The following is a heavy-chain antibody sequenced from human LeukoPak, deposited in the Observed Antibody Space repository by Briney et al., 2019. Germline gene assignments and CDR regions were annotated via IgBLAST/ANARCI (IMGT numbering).Heavy chain of an antibody. CDR3: ARDVPNYDFWSGYYPKAKWFDP. J-gene: IGHJ5*02. CDR2: ISSSGSTI. D-gene: IGHD3-3*01. Sequence: QPGGSLRLSCAASGFTFSSYEMNWVRQAPGKGLEWVSYISSSGSTIYYADSVKGRFTISRDNAKNSLYLQMNSLRAEDTAVYYCARDVPNYDFWSGYYPKAKWFDPWGQGTLVTVSS. V-gene: IGHV3-48*03. CDR1: GFTFSSYE.